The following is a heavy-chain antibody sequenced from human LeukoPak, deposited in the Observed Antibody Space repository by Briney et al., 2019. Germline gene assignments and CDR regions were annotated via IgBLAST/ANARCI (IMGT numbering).Heavy chain of an antibody. J-gene: IGHJ4*02. CDR2: INPNSGGA. V-gene: IGHV1-2*02. Sequence: ASVKVSCKASGYTFTGYYMHWVRQAPGQGLEWMGWINPNSGGANYAQKFQGRVTMTRDTSITTAYMELSRLRSDDTAVYYCARSSAPYYFDYWGQGTLVTVSS. CDR3: ARSSAPYYFDY. CDR1: GYTFTGYY.